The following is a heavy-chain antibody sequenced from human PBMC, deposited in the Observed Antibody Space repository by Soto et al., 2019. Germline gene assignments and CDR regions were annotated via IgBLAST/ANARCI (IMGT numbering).Heavy chain of an antibody. V-gene: IGHV6-1*01. CDR2: TYYRSKWYN. CDR1: GDSVSSNSAA. CDR3: ARDLLPYDFWSGYYTSNWFDP. J-gene: IGHJ5*02. D-gene: IGHD3-3*01. Sequence: PSQTLSLTCAISGDSVSSNSAAWNWIRQSPSRGLEWLGRTYYRSKWYNDYAVSVKSRITINPDTSKNQFSLQLNSVTPEDTAVYYCARDLLPYDFWSGYYTSNWFDPWGQGTLVTVSS.